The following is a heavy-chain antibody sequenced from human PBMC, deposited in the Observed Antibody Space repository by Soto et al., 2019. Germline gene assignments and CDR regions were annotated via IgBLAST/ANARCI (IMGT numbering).Heavy chain of an antibody. CDR1: GFTVSSNY. Sequence: EVQLVESGGGWIQPGGSLRLSCAASGFTVSSNYMIWVRQAPGKGLEWVSVIYSGGSTYYADSVKGRFTISRDNSKNTLYLQMNSLRAEDTAVYYCARDTSGGSDRNWFYPWGHGTLVTVSS. D-gene: IGHD3-16*01. CDR2: IYSGGST. J-gene: IGHJ5*02. V-gene: IGHV3-53*01. CDR3: ARDTSGGSDRNWFYP.